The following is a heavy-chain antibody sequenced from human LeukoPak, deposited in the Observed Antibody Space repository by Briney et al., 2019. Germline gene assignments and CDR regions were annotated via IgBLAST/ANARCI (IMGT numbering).Heavy chain of an antibody. V-gene: IGHV5-51*01. D-gene: IGHD6-19*01. CDR2: IYPGDSDT. CDR3: ARHRRPLAGRYYYYYYMDV. Sequence: GESLKISCKGSGYSFTSYWIGWVRQMPGKGLEWMGIIYPGDSDTRYSPSFQGQVTISADKSISTAYLQWSSLKASDTAMYYCARHRRPLAGRYYYYYYMDVRGKGTTVTVSS. J-gene: IGHJ6*03. CDR1: GYSFTSYW.